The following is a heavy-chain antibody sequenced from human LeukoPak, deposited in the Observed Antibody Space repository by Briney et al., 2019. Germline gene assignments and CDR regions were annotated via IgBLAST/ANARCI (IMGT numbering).Heavy chain of an antibody. CDR2: INTNTGNP. D-gene: IGHD3-3*01. CDR1: GYTFTSYA. Sequence: ASVKVSCKASGYTFTSYAMNWVRQAPGQGLEWMGWINTNTGNPTHAQGFTGRFVFSLDTYVSTAYLQISSLKAEDTAVYYCARSPYYDFWSGYYPFDYWGQGTLVTVSS. J-gene: IGHJ4*02. CDR3: ARSPYYDFWSGYYPFDY. V-gene: IGHV7-4-1*02.